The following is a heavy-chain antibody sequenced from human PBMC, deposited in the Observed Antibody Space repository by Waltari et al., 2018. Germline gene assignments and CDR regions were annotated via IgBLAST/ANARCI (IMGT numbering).Heavy chain of an antibody. CDR1: GGSFSGYY. V-gene: IGHV4-34*11. J-gene: IGHJ3*02. CDR3: ARADTIHDAFDI. Sequence: QVQLQQWGAGLLKPSETLSLTCAVYGGSFSGYYWSWIRQPPGKGLEWIGYIYYSGSTNYNPSLKSRVTISVDTSKNQFSLKLSSVTAADTAVYYCARADTIHDAFDIWGQGTMVTVSS. CDR2: IYYSGST. D-gene: IGHD3-3*01.